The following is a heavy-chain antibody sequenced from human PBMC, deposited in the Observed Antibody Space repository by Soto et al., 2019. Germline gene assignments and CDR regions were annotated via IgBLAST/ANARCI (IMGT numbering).Heavy chain of an antibody. D-gene: IGHD6-19*01. CDR2: IWYDGVNK. J-gene: IGHJ6*02. Sequence: GGSLRLSCAASEFTFSSYGMHWVRQAPGKGLEWVALIWYDGVNKYYADSVKGRFTISRDNSKNTLYLEMNSLRVEDTAVYYCARRGAVAASTYYYMGLDVWGQGTTVTVSS. CDR3: ARRGAVAASTYYYMGLDV. CDR1: EFTFSSYG. V-gene: IGHV3-33*01.